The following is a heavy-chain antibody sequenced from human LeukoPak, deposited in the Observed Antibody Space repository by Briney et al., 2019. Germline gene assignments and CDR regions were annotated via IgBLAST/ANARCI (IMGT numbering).Heavy chain of an antibody. V-gene: IGHV4-59*01. CDR1: GGSISSYY. Sequence: SETLSLTSTVSGGSISSYYWSWIRQPPGKGLEWIGYIYYSGSTNYNPSLKSRVTISVDTSKNQFSLKLSSVTAADTAVYYCARAYPGGGNFDYWGQGTLVTVSS. J-gene: IGHJ4*02. CDR2: IYYSGST. CDR3: ARAYPGGGNFDY. D-gene: IGHD3-16*01.